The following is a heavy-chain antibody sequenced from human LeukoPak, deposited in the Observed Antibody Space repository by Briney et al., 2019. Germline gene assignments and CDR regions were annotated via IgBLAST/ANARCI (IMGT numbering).Heavy chain of an antibody. CDR2: MSPNSGDT. CDR1: GYTFTNLD. Sequence: ASVRVSCKTSGYTFTNLDINWLRQAPGQGLEWMGWMSPNSGDTGYAQKFQGRVSMTRDTSISTAYMELSSLRSEDTAVYYCVSPPYDSSGYYYYWGQGTLVTVSS. D-gene: IGHD3-22*01. J-gene: IGHJ4*02. CDR3: VSPPYDSSGYYYY. V-gene: IGHV1-8*01.